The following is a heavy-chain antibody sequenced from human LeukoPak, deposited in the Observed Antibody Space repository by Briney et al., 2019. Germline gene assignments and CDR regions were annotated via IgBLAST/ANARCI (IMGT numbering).Heavy chain of an antibody. CDR3: AKDPYSGSYFDS. D-gene: IGHD1-26*01. Sequence: GSLRLSCAASGFTFSSYAMSWVRQAPGKGLEWVSTISGSGGSTFYADSVKGHFTISRDNSKSTLYLQMNSLRPEDTAVYYCAKDPYSGSYFDSWGQGTLVTVSS. CDR2: ISGSGGST. CDR1: GFTFSSYA. V-gene: IGHV3-23*01. J-gene: IGHJ4*02.